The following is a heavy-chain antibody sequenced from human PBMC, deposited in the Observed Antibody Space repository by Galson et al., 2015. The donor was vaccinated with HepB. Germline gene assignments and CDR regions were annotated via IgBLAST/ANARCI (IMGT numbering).Heavy chain of an antibody. CDR3: ATGRWFPSGGSSPALGDYFDY. V-gene: IGHV1-24*01. J-gene: IGHJ4*02. Sequence: SVKVSCKVSGYTLTELSMHWVRQAPGKGLEWMGGFDPEDGETIYAQKFQGRVTMTEDTSTDTAYMELSSLRSEDTAVYYCATGRWFPSGGSSPALGDYFDYWGQGTLVTVSS. CDR1: GYTLTELS. D-gene: IGHD2-15*01. CDR2: FDPEDGET.